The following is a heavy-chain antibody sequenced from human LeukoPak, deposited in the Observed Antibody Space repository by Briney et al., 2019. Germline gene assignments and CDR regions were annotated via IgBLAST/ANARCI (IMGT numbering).Heavy chain of an antibody. Sequence: VKVSCKASGYTFTGYYMYWVRQAPGQGLEWMGWINTNTGNPTYAQGFTGRFVFSLDTSVSTAYLQISSLKAEDTAVYYCARGPTLGIAAFDPWGQGTLVTVSS. V-gene: IGHV7-4-1*02. J-gene: IGHJ5*02. CDR1: GYTFTGYY. CDR2: INTNTGNP. D-gene: IGHD6-13*01. CDR3: ARGPTLGIAAFDP.